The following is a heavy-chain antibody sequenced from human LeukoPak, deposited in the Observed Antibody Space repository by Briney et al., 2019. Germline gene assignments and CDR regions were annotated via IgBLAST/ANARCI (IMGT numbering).Heavy chain of an antibody. D-gene: IGHD3-22*01. CDR2: IKPDGSDK. CDR3: ARDNPHYDSSGYYYEYFETIDY. CDR1: GFTFSSYW. V-gene: IGHV3-7*01. Sequence: GGSLRLSCAASGFTFSSYWMSWVRQAPGKGLEWVANIKPDGSDKYYVDSVKGRFTISRDNAKNSLYLQMNSLRADDTAVYFCARDNPHYDSSGYYYEYFETIDYWGQGTLVIVSS. J-gene: IGHJ4*02.